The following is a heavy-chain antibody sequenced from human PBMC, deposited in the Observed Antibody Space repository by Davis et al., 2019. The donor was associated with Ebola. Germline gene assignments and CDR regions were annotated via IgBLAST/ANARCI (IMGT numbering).Heavy chain of an antibody. D-gene: IGHD3-10*01. Sequence: SETLSLTCAVYGGSFSGYYWSWIRQPPGKGLEWIGYIYYSGSTNYNPSLKSRVTISVDTSKNQFSLKLSSVTAADTAVYYCARHFGREDYFDYWGQGTLVTVSS. CDR2: IYYSGST. V-gene: IGHV4-59*08. CDR3: ARHFGREDYFDY. CDR1: GGSFSGYY. J-gene: IGHJ4*02.